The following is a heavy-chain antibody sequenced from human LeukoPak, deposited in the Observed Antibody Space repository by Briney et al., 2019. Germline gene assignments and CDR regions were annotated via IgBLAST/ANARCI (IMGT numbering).Heavy chain of an antibody. Sequence: SVKVSCKASGGTFSSYAISWVRQAPGQGLEWMGGIIPIFGTANYAQKFQGRVTITADESTSTAYMEPSSLRSEDTAVYYCARSDYYYYGMDVWGQGTTVTVSS. V-gene: IGHV1-69*13. CDR2: IIPIFGTA. J-gene: IGHJ6*02. CDR3: ARSDYYYYGMDV. CDR1: GGTFSSYA.